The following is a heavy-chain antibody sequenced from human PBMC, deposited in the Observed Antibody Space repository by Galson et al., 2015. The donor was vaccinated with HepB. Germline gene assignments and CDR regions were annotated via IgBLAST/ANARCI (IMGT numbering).Heavy chain of an antibody. J-gene: IGHJ4*02. V-gene: IGHV5-51*01. D-gene: IGHD3-10*01. CDR2: IYPGDSDT. Sequence: QSGAEVKKPGESLKISCKGSGYSFTSYWIGWVRQMPGKGLEWMGIIYPGDSDTRYSPSFQGQVTISADKSISTAYLQWSSLKASDTAMYYCARRDITMVRGVTPAFDYWGQGTLVTVSS. CDR3: ARRDITMVRGVTPAFDY. CDR1: GYSFTSYW.